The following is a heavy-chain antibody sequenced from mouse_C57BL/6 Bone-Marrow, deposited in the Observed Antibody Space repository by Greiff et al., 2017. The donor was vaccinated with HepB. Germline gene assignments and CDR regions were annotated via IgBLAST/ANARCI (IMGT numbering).Heavy chain of an antibody. Sequence: VKLQESGAELARPGASVKLSCKASGYTFTSYGISWVKQRTGQGLEWIGEIYPRSGNTYYNEKFKGKATLTADKSSSTAYMALRSLTSEDSAVYFCARWLLRFAYWGQGTLVTVSA. CDR2: IYPRSGNT. V-gene: IGHV1-81*01. J-gene: IGHJ3*01. CDR3: ARWLLRFAY. CDR1: GYTFTSYG. D-gene: IGHD2-3*01.